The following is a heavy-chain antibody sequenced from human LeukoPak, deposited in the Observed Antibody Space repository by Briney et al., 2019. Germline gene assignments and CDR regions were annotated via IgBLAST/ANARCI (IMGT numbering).Heavy chain of an antibody. V-gene: IGHV3-23*01. Sequence: PGGSLRLSYAASGFTFRDFGMSWVRQAPGKGLEWVSSVRGSGGSTYYADSVKGRFTISRDNSKNTLYLQMNSLRAEDTAVYYCAKDQIALLGSFFDYWGQGTLVTVSS. D-gene: IGHD2/OR15-2a*01. CDR2: VRGSGGST. CDR3: AKDQIALLGSFFDY. J-gene: IGHJ4*02. CDR1: GFTFRDFG.